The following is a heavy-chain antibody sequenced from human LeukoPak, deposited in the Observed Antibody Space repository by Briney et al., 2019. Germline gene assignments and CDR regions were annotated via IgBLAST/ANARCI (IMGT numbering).Heavy chain of an antibody. CDR2: ISGSGGST. CDR1: GFTFSSYA. CDR3: AKDPAYYYDSSGYDPFDY. V-gene: IGHV3-23*01. Sequence: GGSLRLSCAASGFTFSSYAMSWVRQAPGKGLEWVSAISGSGGSTYYADSVKGRFTISRDNSKNTLYLQMNSLRAEDTAAYYCAKDPAYYYDSSGYDPFDYWGQGTLVTVSS. D-gene: IGHD3-22*01. J-gene: IGHJ4*02.